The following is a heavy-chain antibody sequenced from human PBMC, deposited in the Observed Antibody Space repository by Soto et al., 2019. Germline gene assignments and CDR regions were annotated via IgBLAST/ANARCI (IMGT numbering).Heavy chain of an antibody. V-gene: IGHV3-53*01. CDR3: AREVSGNRGSTLGGFYGMDV. CDR1: GFTVSSNY. CDR2: IYSGGST. J-gene: IGHJ6*02. Sequence: EVQLVESGGGLIQPGGSLRLSCAASGFTVSSNYMSWVRQAPGKGLEWVSVIYSGGSTYYADSVKGRFTISRDNSKNTLYLQMNSLSAEDTAVYYCAREVSGNRGSTLGGFYGMDVWGQGTTVTVSS. D-gene: IGHD1-26*01.